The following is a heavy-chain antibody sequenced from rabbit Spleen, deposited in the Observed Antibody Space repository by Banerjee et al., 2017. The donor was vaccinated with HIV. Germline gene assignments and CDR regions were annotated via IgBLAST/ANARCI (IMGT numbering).Heavy chain of an antibody. Sequence: QEQLVESGGGLVQPEGSLTLTCKASGFDLSSYYHVCWVRQAPGKGLEWIGKIDLLFGTTYSANWVNGRFTISSHNAQNTLYLQLHSLTAADTATYFCVRGASGSGYYSLWGPGTLVTVS. D-gene: IGHD1-1*01. CDR1: GFDLSSYYH. V-gene: IGHV1S47*01. CDR3: VRGASGSGYYSL. J-gene: IGHJ4*01. CDR2: IDLLFGTT.